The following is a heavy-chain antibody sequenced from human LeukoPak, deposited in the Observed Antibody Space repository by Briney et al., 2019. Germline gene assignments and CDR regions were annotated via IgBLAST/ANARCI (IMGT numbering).Heavy chain of an antibody. CDR2: ISYDGSNK. V-gene: IGHV3-30*04. CDR1: GFTFSSYA. Sequence: PGGSLRLSCAASGFTFSSYAMHWVRQAPGKGLEWVAVISYDGSNKYYADSVKGRFTISRDNSKNTLYLQMNSLRAEDTAVYYCARDPGQWLVLGYTDNWGQGTLVTVSS. J-gene: IGHJ4*02. CDR3: ARDPGQWLVLGYTDN. D-gene: IGHD6-19*01.